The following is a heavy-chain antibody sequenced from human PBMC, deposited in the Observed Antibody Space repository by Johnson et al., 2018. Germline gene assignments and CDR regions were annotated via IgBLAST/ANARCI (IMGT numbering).Heavy chain of an antibody. CDR2: ISYDGSNK. Sequence: QVQLVESGGGVVQPGRSLRLSCAASGFTFSSYAMHWVRQAPGKGLEWVAVISYDGSNKYYADSVKGRFTISRDNSKNTLYLQMNSLRAEDTAVYYCAGAEDSSGWVYYYYYMDVWGKGTTVTVSS. CDR1: GFTFSSYA. D-gene: IGHD6-19*01. V-gene: IGHV3-30-3*01. J-gene: IGHJ6*03. CDR3: AGAEDSSGWVYYYYYMDV.